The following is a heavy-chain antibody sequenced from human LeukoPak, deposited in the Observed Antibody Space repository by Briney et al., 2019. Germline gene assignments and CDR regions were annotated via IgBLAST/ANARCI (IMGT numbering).Heavy chain of an antibody. CDR3: ARAPAYYYDSSFAFDI. CDR2: IYYSGST. CDR1: GGSISSYY. J-gene: IGHJ3*02. Sequence: PSETLSLTCTVSGGSISSYYWSWIRQPPGKGLEWIGYIYYSGSTNYNPSLKSRVTISVDTSKNQFSLKLSSVTAADTAVYYCARAPAYYYDSSFAFDIWGQGTMVTVSS. V-gene: IGHV4-59*01. D-gene: IGHD3-22*01.